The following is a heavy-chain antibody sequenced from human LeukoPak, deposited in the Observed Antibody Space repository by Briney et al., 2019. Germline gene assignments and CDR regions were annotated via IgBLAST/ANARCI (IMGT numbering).Heavy chain of an antibody. CDR3: ARDKCSGGSCYSRGGYFDY. D-gene: IGHD2-15*01. Sequence: GGSLRLSCAASGFTFSSYWMSWVRQAPGKGLEWVANIKQDGSEKYYADSVKGRFTISRDNAKNSLYLQMNSLRAEDTAVYYCARDKCSGGSCYSRGGYFDYWGQGTLVTVSS. CDR2: IKQDGSEK. CDR1: GFTFSSYW. J-gene: IGHJ4*02. V-gene: IGHV3-7*01.